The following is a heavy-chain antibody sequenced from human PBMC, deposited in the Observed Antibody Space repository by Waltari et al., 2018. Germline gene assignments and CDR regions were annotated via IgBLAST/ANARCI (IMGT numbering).Heavy chain of an antibody. V-gene: IGHV3-23*03. J-gene: IGHJ4*02. CDR1: GFTFSSYA. CDR2: IYSGGST. D-gene: IGHD1-26*01. Sequence: EVQLLESGGGLVQPGGSLRLSCAASGFTFSSYAMSWVRQAPGKGLGWFSVIYSGGSTYYADSVKGRFTISRDNSKNTLYLQMNSLRAEDTAVYYCAKDIGDYWGQGTLVTVSS. CDR3: AKDIGDY.